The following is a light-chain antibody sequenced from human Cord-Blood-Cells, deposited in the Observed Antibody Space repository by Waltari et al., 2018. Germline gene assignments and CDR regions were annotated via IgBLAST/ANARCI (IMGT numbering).Light chain of an antibody. CDR1: QGISSW. Sequence: IQMTQSPSSVSASVGGRVTITCRAGQGISSWLALYQQQPGKAPKLLIYAAASLQSGGPSRYSGSGSGTDFTLTISSLQPEDFATYYCQQANSFPFTFGPGTKVDIK. CDR2: AAA. J-gene: IGKJ3*01. V-gene: IGKV1-12*01. CDR3: QQANSFPFT.